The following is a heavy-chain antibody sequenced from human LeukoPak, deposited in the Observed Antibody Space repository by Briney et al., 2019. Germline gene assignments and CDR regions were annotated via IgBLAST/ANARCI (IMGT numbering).Heavy chain of an antibody. J-gene: IGHJ4*02. CDR3: ARGHRDRDYYGSGSYYIGY. D-gene: IGHD3-10*01. Sequence: SETLSLTCTVFGGSISSYYWSWVRQPPGKGLEWIGYIYYSGSTNYNPSLNSRVTISVDTSKNQFSLKLSSVTAADTAVYYCARGHRDRDYYGSGSYYIGYWGQGTLVTVSS. CDR1: GGSISSYY. V-gene: IGHV4-59*01. CDR2: IYYSGST.